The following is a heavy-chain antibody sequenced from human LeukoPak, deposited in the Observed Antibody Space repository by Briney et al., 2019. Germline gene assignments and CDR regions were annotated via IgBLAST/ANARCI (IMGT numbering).Heavy chain of an antibody. J-gene: IGHJ6*03. CDR1: GGSFSGYY. Sequence: SETLSLTCAVYGGSFSGYYWSWIRQPPGKGLEWIGEINHSGSTNYNPSLKSRVTISVDTSKSQFSLKLSSVTAADTAVYYCARGNYGKKPNYYYYYYMDVWGKGTTVTISS. CDR2: INHSGST. V-gene: IGHV4-34*01. D-gene: IGHD4-11*01. CDR3: ARGNYGKKPNYYYYYYMDV.